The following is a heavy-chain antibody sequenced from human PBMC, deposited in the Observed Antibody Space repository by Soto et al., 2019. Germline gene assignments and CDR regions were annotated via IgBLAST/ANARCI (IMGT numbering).Heavy chain of an antibody. CDR3: AHGAPTTSNHPGYYYYGMDV. V-gene: IGHV1-18*04. CDR2: ISAYNGNK. D-gene: IGHD4-4*01. Sequence: ASVKVSCKASGYTFTSYGISWVRQAPGQGLEGMGWISAYNGNKNYAQKLKGRVTMTTDTSTTTAYMELRSLRSDDTAVYYCAHGAPTTSNHPGYYYYGMDVWGQGTTVTVSS. J-gene: IGHJ6*02. CDR1: GYTFTSYG.